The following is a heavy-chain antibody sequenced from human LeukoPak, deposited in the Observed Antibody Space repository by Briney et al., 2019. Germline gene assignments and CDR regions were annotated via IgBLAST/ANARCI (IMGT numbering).Heavy chain of an antibody. J-gene: IGHJ6*03. V-gene: IGHV4-39*07. CDR3: ARVGITMVRGVTAKDYYYYYMDV. Sequence: SETLSLTCTVSGGSISSSSYYWGWIRQPPGKGLEWIGSIYYSGSTYYNPSLKSRVTISVDTSKNQFSLKLSSVTAEDTAVYYCARVGITMVRGVTAKDYYYYYMDVWGKGTTVTVSS. CDR1: GGSISSSSYY. D-gene: IGHD3-10*01. CDR2: IYYSGST.